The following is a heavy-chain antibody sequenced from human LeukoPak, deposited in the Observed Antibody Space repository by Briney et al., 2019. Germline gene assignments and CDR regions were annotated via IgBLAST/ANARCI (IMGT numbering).Heavy chain of an antibody. CDR2: INHSGST. Sequence: KPSETLSLTCAVYGGSFSGYYWSWIRQPPGKGLEWIGEINHSGSTNYNPSLKSRVTISVDTSKNQFSLKLSSVTAADTAVYYCARPRFLRGFDYWGQGTLVTVSS. J-gene: IGHJ4*02. D-gene: IGHD3-3*01. CDR1: GGSFSGYY. V-gene: IGHV4-34*01. CDR3: ARPRFLRGFDY.